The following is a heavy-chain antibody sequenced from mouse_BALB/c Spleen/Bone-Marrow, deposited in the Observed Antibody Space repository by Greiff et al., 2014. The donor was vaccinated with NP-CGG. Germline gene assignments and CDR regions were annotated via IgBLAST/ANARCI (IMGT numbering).Heavy chain of an antibody. CDR2: INPSNGRT. V-gene: IGHV1S81*02. Sequence: QVQLQQSGAELVKPGASVKLSCKASGYTFTSYWMHWVKQRPGQGLEWIGEINPSNGRTNYNEEFKSKATLTVDKSSSTAYMQLSSLTSEDSAVYYCARTYFDYWGQGTTLTVSS. CDR1: GYTFTSYW. CDR3: ARTYFDY. J-gene: IGHJ2*01.